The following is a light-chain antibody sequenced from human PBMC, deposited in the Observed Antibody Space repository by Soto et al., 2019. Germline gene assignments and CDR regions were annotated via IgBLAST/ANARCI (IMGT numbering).Light chain of an antibody. CDR1: EDISSD. Sequence: DIQMTQSPSSLSASVGDRVTIACRASEDISSDLGWYQQKAGKAPKRLIYGASTLQSGVPSRFSGSGSGTEFTLTISSLQPEDFATYYCLQHYRYPLTFGQGTTVDIK. CDR3: LQHYRYPLT. V-gene: IGKV1-17*01. CDR2: GAS. J-gene: IGKJ1*01.